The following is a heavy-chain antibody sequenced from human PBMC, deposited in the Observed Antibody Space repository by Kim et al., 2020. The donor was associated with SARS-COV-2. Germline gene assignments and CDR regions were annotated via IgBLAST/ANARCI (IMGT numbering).Heavy chain of an antibody. CDR3: ARDRVGGSYLTYYYYYMDV. Sequence: KGRVTIARDNAKNSLYLQMNSLRAEDTAVYYCARDRVGGSYLTYYYYYMDVWGKGTTVTVSS. V-gene: IGHV3-11*06. D-gene: IGHD1-26*01. J-gene: IGHJ6*03.